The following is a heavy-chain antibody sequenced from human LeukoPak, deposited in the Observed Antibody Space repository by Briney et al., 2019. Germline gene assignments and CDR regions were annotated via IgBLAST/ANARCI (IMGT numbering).Heavy chain of an antibody. CDR2: MYTSGST. J-gene: IGHJ4*02. V-gene: IGHV4-4*07. Sequence: SETLSLTCTVSGDSISGYYWNWIRQPAGKGLEWIGRMYTSGSTSYNPSLKSRVTMSVDTSKNQFSLDLNSVTAADTAVYYCARGRAYYDSSGFFNYWGQGTLVTVSS. CDR1: GDSISGYY. CDR3: ARGRAYYDSSGFFNY. D-gene: IGHD3-22*01.